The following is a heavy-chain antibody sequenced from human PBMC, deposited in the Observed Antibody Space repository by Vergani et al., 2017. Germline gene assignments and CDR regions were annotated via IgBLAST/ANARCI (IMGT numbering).Heavy chain of an antibody. J-gene: IGHJ4*02. CDR1: VYIFKNYY. CDR3: ARGGSVDTAMGLFDY. D-gene: IGHD5-18*01. Sequence: QVQLVQSGAAVKKPGASAKVSCTASVYIFKNYYMHWLRLAPGQGFQWMGVVNFVTGAATSPQKFEGRITMTRDTSTATFYMDLSSLKYEDTAIYYCARGGSVDTAMGLFDYWGQGTLVTVSS. V-gene: IGHV1-46*02. CDR2: VNFVTGAA.